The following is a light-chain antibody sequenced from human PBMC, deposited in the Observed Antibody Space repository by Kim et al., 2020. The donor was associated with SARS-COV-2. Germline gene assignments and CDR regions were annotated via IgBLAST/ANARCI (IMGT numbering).Light chain of an antibody. Sequence: TATPPGAGGRNHVGFKGAGWLHQYPGHPPKVLSDRNNNRPSGISERFSASRSGDTASLTITGLQPEDEADYYCSAWDRGLNAVVFGGGTQLTVL. CDR1: RNHVGFKG. CDR3: SAWDRGLNAVV. CDR2: RNN. V-gene: IGLV10-54*01. J-gene: IGLJ3*02.